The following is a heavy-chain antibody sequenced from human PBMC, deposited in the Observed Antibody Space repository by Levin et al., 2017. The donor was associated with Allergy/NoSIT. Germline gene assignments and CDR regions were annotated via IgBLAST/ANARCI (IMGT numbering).Heavy chain of an antibody. CDR2: IYYSGST. CDR3: ARHTYSGYAVDY. CDR1: GGSISSSSYY. V-gene: IGHV4-39*01. J-gene: IGHJ4*02. D-gene: IGHD5-12*01. Sequence: ASETLSLTCTVSGGSISSSSYYWGWIRQPPGKGLEWIGSIYYSGSTYYNPSLKSRVTISVDTSKNQFSLKLSSVTAADTAVYYCARHTYSGYAVDYWGQGTLVTVSS.